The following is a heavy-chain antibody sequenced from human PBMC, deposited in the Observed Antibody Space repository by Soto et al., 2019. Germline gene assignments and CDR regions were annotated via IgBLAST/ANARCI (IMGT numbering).Heavy chain of an antibody. J-gene: IGHJ5*02. D-gene: IGHD2-2*01. CDR2: IIPILGIA. CDR1: GGTFSSYT. CDR3: ARGGNCSSTSCPNWFDP. V-gene: IGHV1-69*02. Sequence: QVQLVQSGAEVKKPGSSVKVSCKASGGTFSSYTISWVRQAPGQGLEWMGRIIPILGIANYAQKFQGRVTITADKSTSTAHMELSSLRSEDTAVYYCARGGNCSSTSCPNWFDPWGQGTLVTVSS.